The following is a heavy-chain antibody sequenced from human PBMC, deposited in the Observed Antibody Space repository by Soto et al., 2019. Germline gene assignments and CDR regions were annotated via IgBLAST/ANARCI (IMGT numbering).Heavy chain of an antibody. V-gene: IGHV1-18*04. CDR3: ARDQLYYGSGSYYSDS. D-gene: IGHD3-10*01. J-gene: IGHJ4*02. CDR2: ISAYTGKA. CDR1: GYVYISYG. Sequence: QVQLVQSGPEVKKPGASVKVSCKTSGYVYISYGISWVRQAPGHGLEWVGWISAYTGKADYAQKFQGRVTMTTEKSTSTAFLELRSLRSDDTAVYYCARDQLYYGSGSYYSDSWGQGTLVTVSS.